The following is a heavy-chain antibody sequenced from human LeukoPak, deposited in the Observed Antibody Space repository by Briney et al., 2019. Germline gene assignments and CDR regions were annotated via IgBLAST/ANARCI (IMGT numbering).Heavy chain of an antibody. D-gene: IGHD1-1*01. CDR3: ARELNGAFDP. V-gene: IGHV3-7*01. CDR2: IKPDEGEK. Sequence: GGSLRLSCAASGFTFSSDWMIWVRQAPGKGLEWVANIKPDEGEKYYVDSVKGRFTVSRDNAKNSLYLQMNSLRASDTAVYYCARELNGAFDPWGQGTLVTVSS. J-gene: IGHJ5*02. CDR1: GFTFSSDW.